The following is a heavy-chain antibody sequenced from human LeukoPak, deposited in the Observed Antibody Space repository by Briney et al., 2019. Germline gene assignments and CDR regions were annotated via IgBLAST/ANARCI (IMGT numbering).Heavy chain of an antibody. CDR3: ARDWDDDSMCS. D-gene: IGHD2/OR15-2a*01. Sequence: GGSLRLSCAASGFTFSSYAMHWVRQAPGKGLEWVAVISYDGSNKYYADSVKGRFTISRDNSKNTLYLQMNSLRAEDTAVYYCARDWDDDSMCSWGQGTLVTVSS. J-gene: IGHJ4*02. V-gene: IGHV3-30-3*01. CDR1: GFTFSSYA. CDR2: ISYDGSNK.